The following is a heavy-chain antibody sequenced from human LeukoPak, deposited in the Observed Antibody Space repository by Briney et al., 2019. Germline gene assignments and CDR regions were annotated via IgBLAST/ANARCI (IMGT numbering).Heavy chain of an antibody. D-gene: IGHD6-19*01. CDR1: GFTFSSHW. CDR2: IKEDGTRK. J-gene: IGHJ4*02. Sequence: AGGSLRLSCAASGFTFSSHWMTWVRQAPGKGLEWVANIKEDGTRKNYMDSVKGRFTISRDNAKNSLYLQMNSLRAEDTAVYYCARDASGWWGGGYFDYWGQGTLVTVSS. CDR3: ARDASGWWGGGYFDY. V-gene: IGHV3-7*01.